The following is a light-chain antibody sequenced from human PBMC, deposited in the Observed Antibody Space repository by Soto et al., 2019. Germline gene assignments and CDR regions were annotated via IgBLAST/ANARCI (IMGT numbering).Light chain of an antibody. CDR2: DAS. V-gene: IGKV1-5*01. CDR3: QQYNSYSPYT. CDR1: QSISSW. Sequence: DIQMTQSPSTLSASVGDRVTITCRASQSISSWLAWYQQKPGKAPKLLIYDASSLESGVPSRVSGSGSGTEFTLTLSSLQPDDFATYYCQQYNSYSPYTFGQGTKLQIK. J-gene: IGKJ2*01.